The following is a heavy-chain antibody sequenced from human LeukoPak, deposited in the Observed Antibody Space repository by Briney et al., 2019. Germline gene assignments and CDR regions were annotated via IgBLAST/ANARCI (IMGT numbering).Heavy chain of an antibody. J-gene: IGHJ4*02. D-gene: IGHD3-22*01. CDR3: AKALYPYYYDSSGSQDY. Sequence: PGGSLRLSCAASGFTFSSYAMGWVRQAPGKGLEWVSAISGSGGSTYYADSVKGRFTISRDNSKNTLYLQMNSLRAEDTAVYYCAKALYPYYYDSSGSQDYWGQGTLVTVSS. CDR1: GFTFSSYA. CDR2: ISGSGGST. V-gene: IGHV3-23*01.